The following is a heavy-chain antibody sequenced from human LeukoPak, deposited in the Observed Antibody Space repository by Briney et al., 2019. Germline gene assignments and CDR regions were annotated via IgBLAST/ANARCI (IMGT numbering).Heavy chain of an antibody. D-gene: IGHD6-6*01. CDR3: ARVGSSSSFDY. V-gene: IGHV3-66*02. Sequence: GGSLRLSCAASGFTVSSNYMSWVRQAPGKGLEWVSVIYSGGSTYYADSVKGRFTISRDNSKNTLYLQMNCLRAEDTAVDYCARVGSSSSFDYWGQGTLVTVSS. CDR1: GFTVSSNY. J-gene: IGHJ4*02. CDR2: IYSGGST.